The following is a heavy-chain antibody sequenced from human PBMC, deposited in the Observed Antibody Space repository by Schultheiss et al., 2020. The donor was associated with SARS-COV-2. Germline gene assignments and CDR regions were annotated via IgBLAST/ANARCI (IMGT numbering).Heavy chain of an antibody. Sequence: SGPTLVKPTQTLTLTCTFSGFSLSTSGVGVGWIRQPPGKGLEWIGYIYYSGSTYYNPSLKSRVTISVDTSKNQFSLKLSSVTAADTAVYYCAREYCSGGSCHFDYWGQGTLVTVSS. D-gene: IGHD2-15*01. V-gene: IGHV4-31*03. CDR3: AREYCSGGSCHFDY. CDR1: GFSLSTSGVG. CDR2: IYYSGST. J-gene: IGHJ4*02.